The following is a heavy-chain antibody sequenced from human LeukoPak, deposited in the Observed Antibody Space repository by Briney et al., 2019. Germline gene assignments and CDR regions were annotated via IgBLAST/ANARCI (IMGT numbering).Heavy chain of an antibody. V-gene: IGHV3-30*02. CDR1: GFTFSSYG. CDR2: IRYDGST. CDR3: ASGMTYYDTSAFMVN. Sequence: PGGSLRLSCAASGFTFSSYGMHWVRQAPGKGLEWVAFIRYDGSTHYAGSVKGRFIVSRDNSKNTLYLQMNSLRAEDTAVYYCASGMTYYDTSAFMVNWGQGTLVTVSS. J-gene: IGHJ3*01. D-gene: IGHD3-22*01.